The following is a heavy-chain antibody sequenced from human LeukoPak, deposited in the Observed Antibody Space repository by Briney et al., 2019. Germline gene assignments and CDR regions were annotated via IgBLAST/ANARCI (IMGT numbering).Heavy chain of an antibody. D-gene: IGHD6-13*01. CDR1: GGSISSSSYY. CDR3: ARSREEYSSSWSQPYNWFDP. J-gene: IGHJ5*02. CDR2: IYYSGST. V-gene: IGHV4-39*01. Sequence: SETLSLTCTVSGGSISSSSYYWGWIRQPPGKGLEWIGSIYYSGSTYYNPSLKSRVTISVDTSKNQFSLKLSSVTAADTAVYYCARSREEYSSSWSQPYNWFDPWGQGTLVTVSS.